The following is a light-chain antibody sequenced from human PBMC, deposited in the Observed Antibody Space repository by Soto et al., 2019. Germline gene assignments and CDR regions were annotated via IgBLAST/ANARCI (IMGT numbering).Light chain of an antibody. J-gene: IGLJ1*01. V-gene: IGLV2-23*01. CDR2: EGS. CDR1: SSDVGSYNL. CDR3: CSYAGTPTTFV. Sequence: QSALTQPASVSGSPGQSITISCTGTSSDVGSYNLVSWYQQHPGEAPKLMIYEGSKRPSGVSNRFSGSKSGNTASLTISGLQAEDEADYYCCSYAGTPTTFVFGTGTKLTVL.